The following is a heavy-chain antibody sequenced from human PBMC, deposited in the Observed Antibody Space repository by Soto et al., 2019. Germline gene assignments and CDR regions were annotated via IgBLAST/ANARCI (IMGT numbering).Heavy chain of an antibody. D-gene: IGHD3-9*01. V-gene: IGHV3-30-3*01. CDR2: ISYDGIIE. Sequence: GGSLRLSCAASGFTFKNYSIHWVRQAPCKGLEWVAVISYDGIIEFYADSVKGRFTISRDDFKNTMFLQMGSLRVEDTAVYYCATGLGDFHCTLPFGSWGQGTLVTVSS. CDR3: ATGLGDFHCTLPFGS. J-gene: IGHJ1*01. CDR1: GFTFKNYS.